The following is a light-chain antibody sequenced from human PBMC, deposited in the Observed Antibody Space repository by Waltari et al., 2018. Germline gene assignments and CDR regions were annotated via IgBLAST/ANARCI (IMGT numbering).Light chain of an antibody. J-gene: IGLJ3*02. CDR2: EVS. CDR3: SSYGGSNNLV. CDR1: SSYVGGYNY. V-gene: IGLV2-8*01. Sequence: QSALTQPPSASGSPGQSVTISCTGTSSYVGGYNYVSWYQQPPGKAPKVMIYEVSKRPPGVPDRFSGSKSGNTASLTVSGVQAEDEADYYCSSYGGSNNLVFGGGTKLTVL.